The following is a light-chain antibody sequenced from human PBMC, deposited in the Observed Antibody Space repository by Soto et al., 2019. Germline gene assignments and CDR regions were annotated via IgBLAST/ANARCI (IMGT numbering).Light chain of an antibody. V-gene: IGKV1-33*01. CDR3: QHYGSLPYI. CDR2: AAS. Sequence: DIQMTQSPSSLSASVGDRVTITCQASQDISNHLNWYQHKPGEAPKLLIYAASNLETGVPSRFNGRGSGTDVTFTINTLESEDNAIYYCQHYGSLPYIFGQGTTREIK. J-gene: IGKJ2*01. CDR1: QDISNH.